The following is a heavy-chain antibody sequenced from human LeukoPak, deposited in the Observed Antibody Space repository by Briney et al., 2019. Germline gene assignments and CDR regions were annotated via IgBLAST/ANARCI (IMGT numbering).Heavy chain of an antibody. Sequence: LRLSCAASGFTFSSYAMSWVRQPPGKGLEWIGYIYYSGSTYYNPSLKSRVTISVDTSKNQFSLKLSSVTAADTAVYYCARDATPHYYDSRPGAFDIWGQGTMVTVSS. CDR2: IYYSGST. CDR1: GFTFSSYA. D-gene: IGHD3-22*01. CDR3: ARDATPHYYDSRPGAFDI. V-gene: IGHV4-30-4*08. J-gene: IGHJ3*02.